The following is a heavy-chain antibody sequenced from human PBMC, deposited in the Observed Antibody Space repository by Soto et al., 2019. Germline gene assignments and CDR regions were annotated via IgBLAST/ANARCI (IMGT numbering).Heavy chain of an antibody. Sequence: QVQLVQSGAEVKKPGSAVKVSCKASGGTFSSYAISWVRQAPGQGLEWMGGIIPIFGTANYAQKFQGRVTITADESTSTAYMELSSLRSEDTAVYYCARDRTPAYSSGYYFGYFDYWGQGTLVTVSS. CDR3: ARDRTPAYSSGYYFGYFDY. V-gene: IGHV1-69*01. D-gene: IGHD3-22*01. CDR2: IIPIFGTA. CDR1: GGTFSSYA. J-gene: IGHJ4*02.